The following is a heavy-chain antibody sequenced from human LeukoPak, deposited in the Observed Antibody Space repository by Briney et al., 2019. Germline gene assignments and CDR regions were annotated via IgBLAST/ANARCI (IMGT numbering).Heavy chain of an antibody. CDR3: AKDGYYDSSAYYYVRYFDL. CDR2: ISSSGSTI. V-gene: IGHV3-48*03. D-gene: IGHD3-22*01. Sequence: PGGSLRLSCAASGFTFSSYEMNWVRQAPGKGLEWVSYISSSGSTIYYADSVKGRFTISRDNAKSSLYLQMNSLRAEDTAVYYCAKDGYYDSSAYYYVRYFDLWGRGTLVTVSS. CDR1: GFTFSSYE. J-gene: IGHJ2*01.